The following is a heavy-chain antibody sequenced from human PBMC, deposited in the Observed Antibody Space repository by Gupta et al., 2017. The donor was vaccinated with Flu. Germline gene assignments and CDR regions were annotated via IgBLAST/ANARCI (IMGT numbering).Heavy chain of an antibody. CDR3: ARGRRQQLVRSTYNWFDP. CDR1: GGSFSGYY. D-gene: IGHD6-13*01. Sequence: QVQLQQWGAGLLKPSETLSLTCAVYGGSFSGYYWRWIRQPPGKGLEWIGEINHSGSTNYNPSFKSRVTISVDTSKNQFSLNLSSVTAADTAVYYCARGRRQQLVRSTYNWFDPWGQGTLVTVSS. V-gene: IGHV4-34*01. J-gene: IGHJ5*02. CDR2: INHSGST.